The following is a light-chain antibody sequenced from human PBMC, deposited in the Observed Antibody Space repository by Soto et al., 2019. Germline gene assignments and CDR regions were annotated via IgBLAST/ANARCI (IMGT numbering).Light chain of an antibody. V-gene: IGKV3-11*01. CDR2: GDS. CDR1: QRIVSS. CDR3: ITRNNWPPRFI. Sequence: EIVLTQSPATLSLSPGERATLSCGASQRIVSSLAWYQQKAGQAPRLLIYGDSTRAAGVPARFSGSGSGTAFPLPTSGLETKDFAVFFCITRNNWPPRFIFAPGTAV. J-gene: IGKJ3*01.